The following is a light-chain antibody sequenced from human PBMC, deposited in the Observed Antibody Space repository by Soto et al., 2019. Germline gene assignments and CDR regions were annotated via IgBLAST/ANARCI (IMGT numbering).Light chain of an antibody. Sequence: QPVLTQSPSASASLGASVKLTCTLSSGHSNYAIAWHQQQSEKGPRYLMKLNSDGSHSKGDGIPDRFSGSSSGAERYLTICSLQSEAEADYYCQTWGSGIGVFGGGTKLT. V-gene: IGLV4-69*01. CDR3: QTWGSGIGV. CDR2: LNSDGSH. J-gene: IGLJ2*01. CDR1: SGHSNYA.